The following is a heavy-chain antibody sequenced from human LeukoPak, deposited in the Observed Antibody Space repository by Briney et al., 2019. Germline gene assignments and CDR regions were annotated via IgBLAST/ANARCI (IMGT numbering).Heavy chain of an antibody. CDR1: GGSISSSSYY. J-gene: IGHJ4*02. Sequence: SETLSLTCTVSGGSISSSSYYWGWIRQPPGKGLEWIGSIYQRGSTYYNPSLKSRVTISVDTSKNQFSLKLSSVTAADTAVYYCARAPPPYCGGDCYFGYWGQGTLVTVSS. D-gene: IGHD2-21*02. V-gene: IGHV4-39*07. CDR3: ARAPPPYCGGDCYFGY. CDR2: IYQRGST.